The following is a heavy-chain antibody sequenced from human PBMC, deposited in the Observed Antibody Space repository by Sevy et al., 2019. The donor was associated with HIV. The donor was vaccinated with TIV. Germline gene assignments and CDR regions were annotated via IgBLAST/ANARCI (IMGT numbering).Heavy chain of an antibody. CDR2: ISYDGSNK. CDR3: ARGGYYDSSFDY. V-gene: IGHV3-30-3*01. Sequence: GGSLRLSCAASGFTFSSYAMHWVRQAPGKGLEWVAVISYDGSNKYYADSVKGRFTISRDNSKNTLYLQMNSLRAEDTTVYYCARGGYYDSSFDYWGQGTLVTVSS. J-gene: IGHJ4*02. D-gene: IGHD3-22*01. CDR1: GFTFSSYA.